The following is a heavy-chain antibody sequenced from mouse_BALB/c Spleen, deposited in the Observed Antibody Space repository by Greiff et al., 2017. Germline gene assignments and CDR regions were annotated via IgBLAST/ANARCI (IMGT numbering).Heavy chain of an antibody. CDR3: ARGGYGYYFDY. Sequence: EVQLVESGGGLVKPGGSLKLSCAASGFTFSSYAMSWVRQTPEKRLEWVASISSGGSTYYPDSVKGRFTISRDNARNILYLQMSSLRSEDTAMYYCARGGYGYYFDYWGQGTTLTVSS. V-gene: IGHV5-6-5*01. D-gene: IGHD3-1*01. J-gene: IGHJ2*01. CDR2: ISSGGST. CDR1: GFTFSSYA.